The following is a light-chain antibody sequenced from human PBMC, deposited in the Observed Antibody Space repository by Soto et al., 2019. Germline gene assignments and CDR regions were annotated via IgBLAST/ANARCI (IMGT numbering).Light chain of an antibody. CDR2: EVS. CDR3: SSYTFSSTHVV. V-gene: IGLV2-14*01. CDR1: SSDVGGYNY. J-gene: IGLJ2*01. Sequence: QSALTQPASVSGSPGQSITISCTGTSSDVGGYNYVSWYQQHPGKAPKLMIYEVSNRPSGVSNRFSGSKSGNTASLTISGLQAVDEADYYCSSYTFSSTHVVFGGGTQLTVL.